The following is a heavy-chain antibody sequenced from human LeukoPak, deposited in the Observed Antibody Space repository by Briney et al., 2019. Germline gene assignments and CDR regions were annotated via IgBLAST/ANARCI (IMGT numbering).Heavy chain of an antibody. V-gene: IGHV1-8*02. CDR2: MNPNRGKT. CDR3: ARGLRPIAVAAIRFWFDP. Sequence: ASVRVSFKDSGYTFTSQDINWVGQATAQGREWMGWMNPNRGKTGYVRRFERRLTMTRNTSIRTAYMELSRLRSEDTAVYYSARGLRPIAVAAIRFWFDPWGQGTLVTVSS. CDR1: GYTFTSQD. D-gene: IGHD6-19*01. J-gene: IGHJ5*02.